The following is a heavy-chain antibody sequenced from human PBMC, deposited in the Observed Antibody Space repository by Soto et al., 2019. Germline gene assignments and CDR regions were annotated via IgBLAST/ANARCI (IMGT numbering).Heavy chain of an antibody. CDR2: IIPIFGTA. V-gene: IGHV1-69*01. CDR3: ATRYCSSTSCYSERGYYYYGMDV. J-gene: IGHJ6*02. D-gene: IGHD2-2*01. Sequence: QVQLVQSGAEVKKPGSSVKVSCKASGGTFSSYAISWVRQAPGQGLEWMGGIIPIFGTANYAQKFKGRVTITADESTSTAYMELSSLRSEDTAVYYCATRYCSSTSCYSERGYYYYGMDVWGQGTTVTVSS. CDR1: GGTFSSYA.